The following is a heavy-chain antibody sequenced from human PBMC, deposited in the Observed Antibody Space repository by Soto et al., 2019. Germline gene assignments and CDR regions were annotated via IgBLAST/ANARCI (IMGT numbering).Heavy chain of an antibody. Sequence: PSETLSLTCTVSGGSISSGGYYWSWIRQHPGKGLEWIGYIYYSGSTYYNPSLKSRVTISVDTSKNQFSLKLSSVTAADTAVYYCARERGVRDTPFYYYYYMDVWGKGTTVTVSS. CDR3: ARERGVRDTPFYYYYYMDV. CDR1: GGSISSGGYY. V-gene: IGHV4-31*03. CDR2: IYYSGST. D-gene: IGHD3-10*01. J-gene: IGHJ6*03.